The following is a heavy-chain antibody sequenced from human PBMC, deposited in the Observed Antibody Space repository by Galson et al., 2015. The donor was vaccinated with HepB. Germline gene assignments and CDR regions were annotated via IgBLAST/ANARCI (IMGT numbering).Heavy chain of an antibody. D-gene: IGHD1-1*01. CDR2: TYYRSKWYN. V-gene: IGHV6-1*01. CDR3: TRGDLEMTY. J-gene: IGHJ4*02. Sequence: CAISGDSVSSNSAAWNWIRQSPSRGLEWLGRTYYRSKWYNNYAVSVKSRITINPDTTKNQFPLQLNSVTPEDTAVYDCTRGDLEMTYWGQGTLVTVSS. CDR1: GDSVSSNSAA.